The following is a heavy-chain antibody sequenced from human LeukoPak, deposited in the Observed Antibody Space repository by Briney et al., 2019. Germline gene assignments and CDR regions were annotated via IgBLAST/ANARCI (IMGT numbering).Heavy chain of an antibody. D-gene: IGHD1-1*01. J-gene: IGHJ4*02. CDR1: GYSISSGYY. V-gene: IGHV4-38-2*02. Sequence: SETLSLTCTVSGYSISSGYYWGWIRQPPGKGLEWIGSIYHSGSTYYNPSLKSRVTISVDTSKNQFSLKLSSVAAADTAVYYCARGWRNDDLDSWGQGTLVTVSS. CDR2: IYHSGST. CDR3: ARGWRNDDLDS.